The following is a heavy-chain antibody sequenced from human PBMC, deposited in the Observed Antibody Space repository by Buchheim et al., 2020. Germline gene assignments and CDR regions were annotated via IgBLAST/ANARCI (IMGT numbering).Heavy chain of an antibody. CDR1: GYTFTRNY. D-gene: IGHD2-2*01. Sequence: QVQLVQSGAEVKKPGASVKVSCKASGYTFTRNYMHWVRQAPGQGLEWMGIINPSGGSTSYAQRFQGRVTMTRDTSTSTVYMELSSLRSEDTAMYYCARGGLGYCSSTSCYYDYWGQGTL. J-gene: IGHJ4*02. V-gene: IGHV1-46*01. CDR2: INPSGGST. CDR3: ARGGLGYCSSTSCYYDY.